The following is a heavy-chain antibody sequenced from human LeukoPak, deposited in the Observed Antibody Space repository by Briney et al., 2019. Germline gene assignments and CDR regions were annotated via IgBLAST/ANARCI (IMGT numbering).Heavy chain of an antibody. CDR3: ASRPYSSSWYYFDY. V-gene: IGHV3-23*01. D-gene: IGHD6-13*01. J-gene: IGHJ4*02. Sequence: PGGSLRLSCAVSGFTFSNYAMSWVRQAPGKGLEWVSGITGSSGNTYYADSVKGRFTISRDNSKNTLYLQMNSLRAEDTALYYCASRPYSSSWYYFDYWGQGTLVTVSS. CDR1: GFTFSNYA. CDR2: ITGSSGNT.